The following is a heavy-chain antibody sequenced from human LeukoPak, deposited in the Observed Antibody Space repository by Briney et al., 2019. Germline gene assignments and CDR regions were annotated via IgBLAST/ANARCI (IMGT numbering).Heavy chain of an antibody. J-gene: IGHJ4*02. D-gene: IGHD3-9*01. V-gene: IGHV4-39*01. CDR2: YYYSGST. Sequence: PSETLSLTCTVSGGSFRSSSYFWGWIRQSPGKGLEWIGDYYYSGSTYYNLSLKSRVTMSVDTSKNQFSLKLSSVTAADTAVYYCASHPKRYFDPFYFDFWGQGILVTVSS. CDR3: ASHPKRYFDPFYFDF. CDR1: GGSFRSSSYF.